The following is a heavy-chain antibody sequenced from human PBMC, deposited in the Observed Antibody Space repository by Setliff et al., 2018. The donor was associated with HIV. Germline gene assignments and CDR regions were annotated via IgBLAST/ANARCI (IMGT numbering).Heavy chain of an antibody. CDR2: INTYTGNP. CDR3: ASFSGYIDWSTHNWFDP. V-gene: IGHV7-4-1*02. J-gene: IGHJ5*02. D-gene: IGHD3-9*01. Sequence: ASVKVSCKASGYTFTSYGMSWVRQAPGQGLEWMGWINTYTGNPTYAQDFTGRFVFSLDTSVSTAYLQISSLKAEDIAVYYCASFSGYIDWSTHNWFDPWGQGTLVTVSS. CDR1: GYTFTSYG.